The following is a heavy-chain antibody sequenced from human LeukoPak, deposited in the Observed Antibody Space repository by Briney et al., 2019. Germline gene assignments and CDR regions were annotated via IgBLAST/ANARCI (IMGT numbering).Heavy chain of an antibody. CDR1: GFTFSSYA. CDR2: ISYDGSNK. Sequence: PGRSLRLSCAASGFTFSSYAMHWVRQAPGKGLEWVAVISYDGSNKYYADSVKGRFTISRDNSKNTLYLQMNSLRAEDTAVYYCAREVAAAGTFDPWGQGTLVTVSS. V-gene: IGHV3-30*14. CDR3: AREVAAAGTFDP. J-gene: IGHJ5*02. D-gene: IGHD6-13*01.